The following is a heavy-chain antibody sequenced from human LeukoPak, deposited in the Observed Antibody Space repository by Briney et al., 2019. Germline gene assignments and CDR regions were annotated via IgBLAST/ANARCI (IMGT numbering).Heavy chain of an antibody. D-gene: IGHD6-19*01. CDR3: AKPGIAVAGDDDAFDI. CDR2: IWYDGSNK. V-gene: IGHV3-33*06. CDR1: GFTFSSYG. Sequence: GRSLRLSCAASGFTFSSYGMQWVRQAPGKGLEWVAVIWYDGSNKYYADSVKGRFTISRDNSKNTLYLQMNSLRAEDTAVYYCAKPGIAVAGDDDAFDIWGQGTMVTVSS. J-gene: IGHJ3*02.